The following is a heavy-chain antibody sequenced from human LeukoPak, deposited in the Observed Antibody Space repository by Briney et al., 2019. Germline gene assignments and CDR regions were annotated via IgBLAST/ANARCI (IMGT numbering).Heavy chain of an antibody. Sequence: GGSLRLSCAASGFTFSDHYMSWIRQAPGKGLEWVSYISSSRSTIYYADSVKGRFTISRDNAKNSLYLQMNSLRAEDTAVYYCVRGGEWGGINFDYWGQGTLVTVSS. CDR2: ISSSRSTI. CDR3: VRGGEWGGINFDY. D-gene: IGHD3-10*01. J-gene: IGHJ4*02. CDR1: GFTFSDHY. V-gene: IGHV3-11*04.